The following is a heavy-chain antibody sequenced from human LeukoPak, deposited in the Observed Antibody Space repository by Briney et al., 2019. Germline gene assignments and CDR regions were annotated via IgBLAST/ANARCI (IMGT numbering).Heavy chain of an antibody. CDR1: GFTFSSYA. V-gene: IGHV3-23*01. D-gene: IGHD3-22*01. Sequence: GGALRLSCAASGFTFSSYAMSWVLQAPGKGLEWVSAISGSGGSTYYADSVKGRFTISRDNSKNMLYLQMNSLRAEDTAVYYCAKDTESSGYYHSGGGIFDYWGQGTLVTVSS. CDR2: ISGSGGST. CDR3: AKDTESSGYYHSGGGIFDY. J-gene: IGHJ4*02.